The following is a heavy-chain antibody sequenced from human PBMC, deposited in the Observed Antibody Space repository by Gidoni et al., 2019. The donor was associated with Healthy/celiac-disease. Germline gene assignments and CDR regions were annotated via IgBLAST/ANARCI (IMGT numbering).Heavy chain of an antibody. CDR2: INHSGRT. Sequence: QVQLHQWGAGLLKPSAPPSPTCAVYGVSFSGYYWSWIRQPPGKGLEWIGEINHSGRTNYNPSLTSRVTISVDTSKNQFSLKLSSVTAADTAVYYCARGKAVTIGGFDYWGQGTLVTVSS. J-gene: IGHJ4*02. V-gene: IGHV4-34*01. CDR3: ARGKAVTIGGFDY. D-gene: IGHD4-17*01. CDR1: GVSFSGYY.